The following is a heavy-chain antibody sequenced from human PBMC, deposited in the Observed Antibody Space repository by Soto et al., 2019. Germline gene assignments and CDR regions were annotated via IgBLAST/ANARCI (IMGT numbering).Heavy chain of an antibody. CDR3: AREYIYGWSGESYYPYSGMDV. J-gene: IGHJ6*02. CDR1: SGSISGSSYF. Sequence: QLQLQESGPRLVKPSDTLSLTCTVSSGSISGSSYFWDWIRQPPGKGLEWIGSIYYSGSTYYNSSLKRRVYISVDTSKNQFSLRLSFVTASDTAVYYCAREYIYGWSGESYYPYSGMDVWGQGTTVSVSS. D-gene: IGHD6-19*01. CDR2: IYYSGST. V-gene: IGHV4-39*02.